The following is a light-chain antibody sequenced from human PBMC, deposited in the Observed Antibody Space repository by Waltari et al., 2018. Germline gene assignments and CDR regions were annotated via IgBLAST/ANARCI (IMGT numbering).Light chain of an antibody. Sequence: QSALTQPASVSGSPGQSITISCAGASTDIGGYNYVSWYQQPPGKAPNLMIYDVSNRPSGVSNRFSGSKSGNTASLTISGLQSEDEAYYYCNSYTSSSTLVFGTGTEVTVL. J-gene: IGLJ1*01. V-gene: IGLV2-14*03. CDR3: NSYTSSSTLV. CDR1: STDIGGYNY. CDR2: DVS.